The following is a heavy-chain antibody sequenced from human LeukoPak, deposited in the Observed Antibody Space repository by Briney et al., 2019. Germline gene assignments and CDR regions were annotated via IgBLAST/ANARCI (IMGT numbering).Heavy chain of an antibody. J-gene: IGHJ3*01. Sequence: SETLSLTCTVSGGSISSGSYYWSWIRQPAGKGLEWIGRIYTSGSTNYNPSLKSRVTISVDTSKNQFSLKLSSVTAADTAVYYCARGRYSSSWGQGTMVTVSS. CDR2: IYTSGST. CDR3: ARGRYSSS. CDR1: GGSISSGSYY. D-gene: IGHD6-6*01. V-gene: IGHV4-61*02.